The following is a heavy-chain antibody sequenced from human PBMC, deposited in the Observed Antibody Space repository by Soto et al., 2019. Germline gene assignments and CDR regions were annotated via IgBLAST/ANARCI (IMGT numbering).Heavy chain of an antibody. CDR1: GFTFSSYA. CDR2: ISYDGSNK. CDR3: ARAMEGFGTIDY. J-gene: IGHJ4*02. Sequence: GGSLRLSCAASGFTFSSYAMHWVRQAPGKGLEWVAVISYDGSNKYYADSVKGRFTISRDNSKNTLYLQMNSLRAEDTAVYYCARAMEGFGTIDYWGQGTLVTVSS. V-gene: IGHV3-30-3*01. D-gene: IGHD3-10*01.